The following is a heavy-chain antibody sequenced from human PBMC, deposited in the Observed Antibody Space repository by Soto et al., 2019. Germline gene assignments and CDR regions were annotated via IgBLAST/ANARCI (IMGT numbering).Heavy chain of an antibody. D-gene: IGHD3-10*01. CDR2: ISDSGRP. V-gene: IGHV4-31*03. J-gene: IGHJ4*02. CDR3: ARNDSGSRNFDY. CDR1: DDSISSGGYY. Sequence: SETLSLTCTVSDDSISSGGYYWSWIRQHPGKGLEWIGYISDSGRPYCNPSLRSRVTISEDTSKNQFSLKLRVVTAADTAVYYCARNDSGSRNFDYWGQGTLVTVSS.